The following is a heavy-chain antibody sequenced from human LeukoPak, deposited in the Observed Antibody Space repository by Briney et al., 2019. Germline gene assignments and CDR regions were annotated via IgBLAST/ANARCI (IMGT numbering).Heavy chain of an antibody. CDR2: MNPNSGNT. CDR3: ARAGSGSSGGYYYYGMDV. D-gene: IGHD1-26*01. CDR1: GYTFTSYD. V-gene: IGHV1-8*01. Sequence: ASVKVSCKASGYTFTSYDINWVRQATGQGLEWMGWMNPNSGNTGYAQKFQGRVTMTRNTSISTAYMELSSLRSEDTAGYYCARAGSGSSGGYYYYGMDVWGQGTTVTVSS. J-gene: IGHJ6*02.